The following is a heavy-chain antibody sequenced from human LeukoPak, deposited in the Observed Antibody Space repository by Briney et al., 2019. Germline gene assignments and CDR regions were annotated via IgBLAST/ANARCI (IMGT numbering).Heavy chain of an antibody. CDR2: IYHNGAT. CDR1: GGSISTYY. Sequence: SETLSLTCTVSGGSISTYYWSWIRQPPGKGLEWIGYIYHNGATDYNPSLKSRVTISVDTSKNQFSLKLSSVTAADTAVYYCARGSYSNYPLYYYMDVWGKGTTVTVSS. V-gene: IGHV4-59*08. CDR3: ARGSYSNYPLYYYMDV. D-gene: IGHD4-11*01. J-gene: IGHJ6*03.